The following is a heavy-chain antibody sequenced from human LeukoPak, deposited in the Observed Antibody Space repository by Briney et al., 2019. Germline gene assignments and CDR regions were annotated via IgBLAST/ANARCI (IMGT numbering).Heavy chain of an antibody. CDR1: GFTFSNAW. CDR3: TTGSVPAATAG. J-gene: IGHJ4*02. CDR2: IKSKTDGGTT. V-gene: IGHV3-15*01. D-gene: IGHD2-2*01. Sequence: PGGSLRLSCAASGFTFSNAWMSWVRQAPGEGLEWVGRIKSKTDGGTTDYAAPVKGRFTISRDDSKNTLYLQMNSLKTEDTAVYYRTTGSVPAATAGWGQGTLVTVSS.